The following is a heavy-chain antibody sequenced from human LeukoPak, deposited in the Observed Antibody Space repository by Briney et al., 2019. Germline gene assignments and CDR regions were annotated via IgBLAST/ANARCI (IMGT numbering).Heavy chain of an antibody. CDR3: ARNQQGYFDP. D-gene: IGHD1-14*01. V-gene: IGHV4-34*01. CDR2: INHSGST. CDR1: SGSFSGYS. J-gene: IGHJ5*02. Sequence: TETLSLSCAAYSGSFSGYSWSWIRQPPGKGLEWIGEINHSGSTKYSPSLKSRVTISVETSSSQFSLSLSSVTAADTAVYYCARNQQGYFDPWGQGTRYTVSS.